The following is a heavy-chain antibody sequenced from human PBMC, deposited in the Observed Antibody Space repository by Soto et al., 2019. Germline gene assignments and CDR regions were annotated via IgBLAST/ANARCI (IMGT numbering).Heavy chain of an antibody. J-gene: IGHJ4*02. CDR3: ARAADRVDIITGYQFED. CDR2: ITSSSSYI. D-gene: IGHD3-10*01. V-gene: IGHV3-21*01. Sequence: GGSLRLSCAASGVTFSTYTMNWVRQPPGKGLEWVSSITSSSSYIYYTDSVKGRFTISRDNAKNSLYLQMNSLRAEDTAVYYCARAADRVDIITGYQFEDWGQGTLVTVSS. CDR1: GVTFSTYT.